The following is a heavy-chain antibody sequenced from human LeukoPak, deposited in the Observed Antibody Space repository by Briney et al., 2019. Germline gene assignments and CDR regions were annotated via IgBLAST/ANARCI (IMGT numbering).Heavy chain of an antibody. Sequence: ASVNVSCKASGYTFTGFHIHWVRQAPGQGLEYMGWINPNSGDTNYAQKFQGRVTMTRDTSISTAYMELSSLRFDDTAVYYCTTSPRDPFDYWGQGTLVTVSS. CDR2: INPNSGDT. J-gene: IGHJ4*02. CDR3: TTSPRDPFDY. V-gene: IGHV1-2*02. CDR1: GYTFTGFH.